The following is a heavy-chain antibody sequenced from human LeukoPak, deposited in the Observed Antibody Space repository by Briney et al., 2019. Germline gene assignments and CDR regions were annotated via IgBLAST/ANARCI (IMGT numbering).Heavy chain of an antibody. CDR1: GGSFSGYY. CDR3: TRDGIRVLDY. Sequence: SETLSLTCAVYGGSFSGYYWSWIRQPPGKGLEWIGEINHSGSTNYNPSLKSRVTISVDTSKNQFSLKLSSVTPEDTAVYYCTRDGIRVLDYWGQGILVTVSS. CDR2: INHSGST. J-gene: IGHJ4*02. V-gene: IGHV4-34*01. D-gene: IGHD1-1*01.